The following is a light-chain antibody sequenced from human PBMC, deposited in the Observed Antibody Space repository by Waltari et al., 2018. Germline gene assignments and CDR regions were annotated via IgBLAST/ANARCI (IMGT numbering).Light chain of an antibody. CDR2: GNS. Sequence: QSVLTQPPSVSGAPGQRVTISCTGSSSNIGAGYDVHWYQQLPGTAPKLLIYGNSNRPSGVPDRFSGSKSGTSASLAITGLQAEDEADYYCQSYDSSLSGVV. V-gene: IGLV1-40*01. CDR3: QSYDSSLSGVV. CDR1: SSNIGAGYD. J-gene: IGLJ2*01.